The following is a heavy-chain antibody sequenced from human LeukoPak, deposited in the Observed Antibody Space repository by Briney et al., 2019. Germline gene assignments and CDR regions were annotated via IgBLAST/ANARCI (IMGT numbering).Heavy chain of an antibody. Sequence: GGSLRLSCADSGFTFSSYSMNWVRQAPGKGLEWVSFITSSSGTIYYADSVKGRFTISRDNAKSSLYLQMNSLRVEDTAVYYCARGGGGYGYFDYWGQGTLVTVSS. CDR1: GFTFSSYS. D-gene: IGHD1-26*01. CDR3: ARGGGGYGYFDY. J-gene: IGHJ4*02. V-gene: IGHV3-48*04. CDR2: ITSSSGTI.